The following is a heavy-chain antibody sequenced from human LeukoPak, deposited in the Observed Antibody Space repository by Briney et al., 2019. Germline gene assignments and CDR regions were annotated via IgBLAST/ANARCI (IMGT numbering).Heavy chain of an antibody. V-gene: IGHV1-2*06. CDR3: ARDLGVPYSSSSTGYYYGMDV. J-gene: IGHJ6*02. D-gene: IGHD6-6*01. CDR2: INPNSGGT. Sequence: ASVKVSCKASGYTFTGYYMHWVRQAPGQGLEWMGRINPNSGGTNYAQKFQGRVTMTRDTSISTAYMELSRLRSDDTAVYYCARDLGVPYSSSSTGYYYGMDVWGQGTTVTVSS. CDR1: GYTFTGYY.